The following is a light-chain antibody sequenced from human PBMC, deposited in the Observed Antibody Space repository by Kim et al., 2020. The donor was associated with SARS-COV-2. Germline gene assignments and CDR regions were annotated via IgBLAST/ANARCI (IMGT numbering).Light chain of an antibody. Sequence: SPGERATLSCRASQTVSRNQLAWYQQKPGQAPRLLIYGASSRATGIPDRFSGSGAGTDFTLTIGSLEPEDFAVYYCQQYGHSRTFGQGTKVDIK. V-gene: IGKV3-20*01. J-gene: IGKJ1*01. CDR2: GAS. CDR3: QQYGHSRT. CDR1: QTVSRNQ.